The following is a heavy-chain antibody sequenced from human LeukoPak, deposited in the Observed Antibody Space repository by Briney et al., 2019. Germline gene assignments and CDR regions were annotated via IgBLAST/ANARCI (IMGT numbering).Heavy chain of an antibody. CDR2: IYYSGST. V-gene: IGHV4-39*01. Sequence: SETLSLTCTVSGGSISSSSYYWGWIRQPPGKGLEWIGSIYYSGSTYYNPSLKSRVTISVDTSKNQFSLKLSSVTAADTAVYYCAGMITGYSISWGQGTLVTVSS. D-gene: IGHD6-13*01. J-gene: IGHJ4*02. CDR3: AGMITGYSIS. CDR1: GGSISSSSYY.